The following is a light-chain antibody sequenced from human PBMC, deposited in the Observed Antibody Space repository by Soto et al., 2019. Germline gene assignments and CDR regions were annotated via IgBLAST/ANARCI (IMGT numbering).Light chain of an antibody. V-gene: IGLV1-47*01. Sequence: QSVLTQPPSASGTPGQRVTISCSGSSSNIGSNYVYWYQQLPGTAPKLLIYRNNHRPSGVPDRFSGSKSGTSASLAISGLRSEDEADYYCAAWDDSLHVVFGGGTQLTVL. CDR3: AAWDDSLHVV. CDR2: RNN. J-gene: IGLJ2*01. CDR1: SSNIGSNY.